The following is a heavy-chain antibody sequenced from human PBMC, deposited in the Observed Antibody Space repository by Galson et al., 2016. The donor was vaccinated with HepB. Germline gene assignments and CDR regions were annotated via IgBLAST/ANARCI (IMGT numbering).Heavy chain of an antibody. D-gene: IGHD4-17*01. CDR1: GFTFDDYA. Sequence: SLRLSCAASGFTFDDYAMHWVRQAPGKGLEWVSGISWNSGSIGYADSVQGRFTISRDSAKKSLYLQMNSLRAEDTALYYCAKDLGDYVAFHIWGQGTMVTVSS. CDR2: ISWNSGSI. J-gene: IGHJ3*02. V-gene: IGHV3-9*01. CDR3: AKDLGDYVAFHI.